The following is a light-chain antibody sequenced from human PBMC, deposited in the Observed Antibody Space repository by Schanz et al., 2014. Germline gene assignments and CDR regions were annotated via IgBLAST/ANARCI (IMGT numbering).Light chain of an antibody. CDR2: EGS. V-gene: IGLV2-14*02. Sequence: QSALTQPASVSGSPGQSITISCTGTTSDVGSYNLVSWYQQHPGKAPKLMIYEGSKRPSGVSNRFSGSKSGNTASLTISGLQAEDEADYYCSSYTSSSRYVFGTGTKLTVL. J-gene: IGLJ1*01. CDR3: SSYTSSSRYV. CDR1: TSDVGSYNL.